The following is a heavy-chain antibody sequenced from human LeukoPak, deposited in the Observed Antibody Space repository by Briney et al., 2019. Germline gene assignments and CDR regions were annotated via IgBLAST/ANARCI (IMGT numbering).Heavy chain of an antibody. J-gene: IGHJ5*02. CDR3: AKDRGLGIVVSLFDP. Sequence: GGSLRLSCAASGFTFSSYGMHWVRQAPGKGLSWVAVISYDGSNKYYADSVKGRFTISRDNSKNTLYLQMNSLRAEDTAVYYCAKDRGLGIVVSLFDPWGQGTLVTVSS. D-gene: IGHD3-22*01. V-gene: IGHV3-30*18. CDR2: ISYDGSNK. CDR1: GFTFSSYG.